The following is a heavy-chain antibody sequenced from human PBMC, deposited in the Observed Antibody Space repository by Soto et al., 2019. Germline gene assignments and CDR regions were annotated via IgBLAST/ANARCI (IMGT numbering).Heavy chain of an antibody. CDR3: ARVGGYYDSRGYYLFDY. J-gene: IGHJ4*02. CDR2: IYISGST. V-gene: IGHV4-4*07. D-gene: IGHD3-22*01. Sequence: PSETLSLTCTVSGGSISGYYWSWIRQPAGKGLEWIGHIYISGSTNYNPSLKSRVTMSVDTYKKQLSLKLTSVTDADTAVYYCARVGGYYDSRGYYLFDYWGQGTLVTVSS. CDR1: GGSISGYY.